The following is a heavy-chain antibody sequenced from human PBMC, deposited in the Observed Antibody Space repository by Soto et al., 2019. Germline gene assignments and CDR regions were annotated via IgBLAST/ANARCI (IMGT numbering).Heavy chain of an antibody. Sequence: ASVKVSCKTSGYTFTNYGIGWVRQAPGQGLEWMGWISTYSGNSNYAQKLQGRVTMTTDTSTSTAYMELRSLRSDDTAVYYCARAGSTPYYAMDVWGQGTTVTV. D-gene: IGHD1-26*01. J-gene: IGHJ6*02. CDR1: GYTFTNYG. CDR3: ARAGSTPYYAMDV. CDR2: ISTYSGNS. V-gene: IGHV1-18*01.